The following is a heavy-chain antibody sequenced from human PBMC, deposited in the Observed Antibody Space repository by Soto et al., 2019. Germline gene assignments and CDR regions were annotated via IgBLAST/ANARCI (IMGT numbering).Heavy chain of an antibody. J-gene: IGHJ3*02. CDR1: GGSISSYY. CDR3: ARVMATTLDAFDI. D-gene: IGHD5-12*01. V-gene: IGHV4-59*01. CDR2: IYYSGST. Sequence: QVQLQESGPGLVKPSETLSLTCTVSGGSISSYYWSWIRQPPGKGLEWIGYIYYSGSTNYNPSLKRRVTISVDTSKNQFSLKLSSVTAADTAVYYCARVMATTLDAFDIWGQGTMVTVSS.